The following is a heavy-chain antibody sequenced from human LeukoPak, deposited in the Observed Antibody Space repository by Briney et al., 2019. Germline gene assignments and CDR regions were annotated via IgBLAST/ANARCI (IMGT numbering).Heavy chain of an antibody. CDR2: ISGSGGST. D-gene: IGHD3-22*01. J-gene: IGHJ3*02. CDR3: ARVKVTMIVVRSDYAFDI. V-gene: IGHV3-23*01. Sequence: PGGSLRLSCAASGFTFSSYAMSWVRQAPGKGLEWVSAISGSGGSTYYADSVKGRFTISRDNSKNTLYLQMNSLRAEDTAVYYCARVKVTMIVVRSDYAFDIWGQGTMVTVSS. CDR1: GFTFSSYA.